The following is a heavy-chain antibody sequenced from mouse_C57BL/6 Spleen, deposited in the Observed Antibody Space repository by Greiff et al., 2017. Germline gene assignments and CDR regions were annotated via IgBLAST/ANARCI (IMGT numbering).Heavy chain of an antibody. Sequence: VQLQQPGAELVRPGPSVKLSCKASGYTITSYWMHWVKQRPGQGLEWIGVIDPSDSYTNYNQKVKGKATLTVDTSSSTAYMQLSSLTSEDSAVYYCAKDFDYWGQGTTLTVSS. J-gene: IGHJ2*01. CDR2: IDPSDSYT. V-gene: IGHV1-59*01. CDR1: GYTITSYW. CDR3: AKDFDY.